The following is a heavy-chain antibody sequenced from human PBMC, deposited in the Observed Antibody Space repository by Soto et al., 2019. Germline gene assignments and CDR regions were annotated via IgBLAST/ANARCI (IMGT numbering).Heavy chain of an antibody. Sequence: GGSLRLSCAASGFTFSSYGMHWVRQAPGKGLEWVAVISYDGSNKYYADSVKGRFTISRDNSKNTLYLQMNSLRAEDTAVYFCAQNGGSGTYYAFDYWGQGTLVTVSS. CDR2: ISYDGSNK. V-gene: IGHV3-30*03. CDR1: GFTFSSYG. J-gene: IGHJ4*02. D-gene: IGHD3-10*01. CDR3: AQNGGSGTYYAFDY.